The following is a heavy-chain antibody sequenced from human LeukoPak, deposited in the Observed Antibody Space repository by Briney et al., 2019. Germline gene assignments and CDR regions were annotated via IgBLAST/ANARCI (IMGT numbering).Heavy chain of an antibody. D-gene: IGHD3-16*01. Sequence: GGSLRLSRSASGFTFSYYSMNWVRQAPGKGLEWVASISSRSSYIYYEDSLKGRFTISRDNAKNSLYLQMTGLRVEDTAMYFCARDLGDIVLEPPSIHFDLWGRGTLVTVSS. V-gene: IGHV3-21*01. J-gene: IGHJ2*01. CDR1: GFTFSYYS. CDR2: ISSRSSYI. CDR3: ARDLGDIVLEPPSIHFDL.